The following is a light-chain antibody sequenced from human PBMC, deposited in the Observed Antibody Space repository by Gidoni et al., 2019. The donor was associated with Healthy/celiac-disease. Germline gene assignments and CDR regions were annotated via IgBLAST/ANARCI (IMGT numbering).Light chain of an antibody. CDR2: DAS. CDR1: QSVSSY. V-gene: IGKV3-11*01. CDR3: QQRSNWPPYS. Sequence: EIVLKQSPATLSLSPGARATLSCRASQSVSSYLAWYQQKPGQAPRLLIYDASNRATGIPARFSGSGSGTDFTLTISSLEPEDFAVYYCQQRSNWPPYSFXQXTKLEIK. J-gene: IGKJ2*03.